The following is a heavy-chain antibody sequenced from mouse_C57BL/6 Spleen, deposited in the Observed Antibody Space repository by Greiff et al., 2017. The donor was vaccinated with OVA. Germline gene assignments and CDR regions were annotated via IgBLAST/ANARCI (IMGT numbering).Heavy chain of an antibody. J-gene: IGHJ4*01. CDR2: FHPYNDDT. V-gene: IGHV1-47*01. CDR3: ARGGNPYYYAMDY. D-gene: IGHD1-1*02. Sequence: VQLQESGAELVKPGASVKMSCKASGYTFTTYPIEWMKQNHGKSLEWIGNFHPYNDDTKYNEKFKGKATLTVEKSSSTVYLELSRLTSDDSAVYYCARGGNPYYYAMDYWGQGTSVTVSS. CDR1: GYTFTTYP.